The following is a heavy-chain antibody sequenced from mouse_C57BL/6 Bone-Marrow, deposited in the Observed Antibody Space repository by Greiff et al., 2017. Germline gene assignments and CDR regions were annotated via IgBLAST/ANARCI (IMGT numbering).Heavy chain of an antibody. D-gene: IGHD1-1*01. CDR3: ERCGRSVLYAMDY. J-gene: IGHJ4*01. V-gene: IGHV1-4*01. CDR1: GYTFTSYT. CDR2: INPSSGYT. Sequence: QVQLQQSGAEPARPGASVKLSCKASGYTFTSYTMHWVKQRPGQGLAWIGYINPSSGYTKYNQKFKDKATLTADKSSSTAYMQLSSLTSQDSAVYYGERCGRSVLYAMDYWGQGTSVTVSS.